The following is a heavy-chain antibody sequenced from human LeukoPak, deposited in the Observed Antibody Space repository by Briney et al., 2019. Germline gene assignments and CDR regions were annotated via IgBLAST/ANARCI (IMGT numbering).Heavy chain of an antibody. J-gene: IGHJ6*03. Sequence: GGSLRLSCAASGFTFSSYSMNWVRQAPGKGLECVANINQDGSDKYYVDSVKGRFTISRDNAKNSLYLQMSSLRAEDTAVYYCTRVEETATTAAIIRKYSYYYYYMDVWGKGNTVTVSS. CDR2: INQDGSDK. CDR1: GFTFSSYS. D-gene: IGHD4-11*01. CDR3: TRVEETATTAAIIRKYSYYYYYMDV. V-gene: IGHV3-7*01.